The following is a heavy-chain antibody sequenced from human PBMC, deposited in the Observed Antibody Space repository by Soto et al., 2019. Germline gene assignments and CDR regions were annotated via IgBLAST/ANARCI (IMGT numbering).Heavy chain of an antibody. CDR1: AFTFKNHW. CDR3: ARGLVGNSFAMDV. D-gene: IGHD2-8*02. V-gene: IGHV3-74*01. J-gene: IGHJ6*02. CDR2: INGDGSFT. Sequence: GGSLRLSCAASAFTFKNHWMHWVRQVPGKGPVWVSRINGDGSFTSYADAVKGRFTISRDNAKNTLSLQMNSLRAEDTAVYYCARGLVGNSFAMDVWGQGTTVTVSS.